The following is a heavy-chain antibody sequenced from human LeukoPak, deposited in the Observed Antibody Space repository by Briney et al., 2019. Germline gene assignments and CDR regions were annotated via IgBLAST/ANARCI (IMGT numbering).Heavy chain of an antibody. CDR1: GFTFSSYW. J-gene: IGHJ6*03. D-gene: IGHD1-1*01. CDR2: IKQDGSEK. Sequence: AGGSLRLSCAASGFTFSSYWMSWVRQAPGKGLEWVANIKQDGSEKYYADSVKGRFTISRDNSKNTLYLQMNSLRAEDTAVYYCAKDPGLDWNYNYYYYMDVWGKGTTVTVSS. CDR3: AKDPGLDWNYNYYYYMDV. V-gene: IGHV3-7*01.